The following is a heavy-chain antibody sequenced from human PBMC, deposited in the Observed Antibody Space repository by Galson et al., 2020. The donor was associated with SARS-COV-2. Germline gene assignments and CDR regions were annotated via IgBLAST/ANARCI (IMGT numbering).Heavy chain of an antibody. V-gene: IGHV3-30*04. CDR3: ARERGWAGDY. Sequence: QLGESLKISCFASGFTFSSHFIHWVRQAPGKGLEWVADMSGDGSRSYYADSVKGRFTISRDNSKNTVYLELNSLRTEDTAIYYCARERGWAGDYWGQGTLVTVSP. J-gene: IGHJ4*02. CDR1: GFTFSSHF. D-gene: IGHD5-12*01. CDR2: MSGDGSRS.